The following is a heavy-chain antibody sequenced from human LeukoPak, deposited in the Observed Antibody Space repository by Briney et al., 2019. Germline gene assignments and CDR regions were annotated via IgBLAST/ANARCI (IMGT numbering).Heavy chain of an antibody. J-gene: IGHJ4*02. V-gene: IGHV3-21*01. CDR2: ISSSSSYI. Sequence: GGSLRLSCAASGFTFSSYSMNWVRQAPGKGLEWVSSISSSSSYIYYADSVKGRFTISRDNAKNSLYLQMNSLRAEDTAVYYCARAFANYYDSSGYSIPDYWGQGTLVTVFS. CDR1: GFTFSSYS. CDR3: ARAFANYYDSSGYSIPDY. D-gene: IGHD3-22*01.